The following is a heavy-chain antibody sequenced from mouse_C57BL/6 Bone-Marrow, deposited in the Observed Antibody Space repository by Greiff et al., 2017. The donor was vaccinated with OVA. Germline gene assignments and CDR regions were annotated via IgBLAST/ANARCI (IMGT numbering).Heavy chain of an antibody. V-gene: IGHV1-81*01. D-gene: IGHD3-2*02. CDR1: GYTFTSYG. J-gene: IGHJ2*01. CDR2: IYPRSGNT. CDR3: ARGGLRLGYFDY. Sequence: QVQLQQSGAELARPGASVKLSCKASGYTFTSYGISWVKQRTGQGLEWIGEIYPRSGNTYYNEKFKGKATLTADKSSSTAYMELRSLTSEDSAVYFCARGGLRLGYFDYWGQGTTLTVSS.